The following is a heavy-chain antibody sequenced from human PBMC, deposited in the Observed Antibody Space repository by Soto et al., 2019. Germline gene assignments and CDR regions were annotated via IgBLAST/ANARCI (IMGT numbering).Heavy chain of an antibody. V-gene: IGHV3-74*01. D-gene: IGHD3-10*02. CDR3: ARDVPHNWFDS. Sequence: EVQLVESGGGLVQPGGSLRLSCEASRGAFGDYWMHWVLQAPGEWLVWVSRINRDANDIIYADSVKGRFTASRDNAKNMVFLQMTSLRVEDTAVYYCARDVPHNWFDSWGPGTLVTVSS. CDR1: RGAFGDYW. CDR2: INRDANDI. J-gene: IGHJ5*01.